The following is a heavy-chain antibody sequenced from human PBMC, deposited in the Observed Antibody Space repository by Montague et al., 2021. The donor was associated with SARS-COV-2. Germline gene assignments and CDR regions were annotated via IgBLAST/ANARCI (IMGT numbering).Heavy chain of an antibody. V-gene: IGHV4-34*04. CDR3: ASGHLSVSMIVVVFASASYYFDY. Sequence: SETLSLTCAVYGGSFGDGRYCWICLPPRKGLELIWIINLSGSTXXXPSXXXRXPISVDMSTNQNSLELTSVAAAATAVYFCASGHLSVSMIVVVFASASYYFDYWGQGAQVTVSS. J-gene: IGHJ4*02. CDR1: GGSFGDGR. D-gene: IGHD3-22*01. CDR2: INLSGST.